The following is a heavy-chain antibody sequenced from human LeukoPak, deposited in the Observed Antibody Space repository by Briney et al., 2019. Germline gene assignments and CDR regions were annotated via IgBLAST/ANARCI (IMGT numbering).Heavy chain of an antibody. CDR2: IYYSGST. Sequence: SETLSLTCTVSGGSISSYYWSWIRQPPGKGLEWIGYIYYSGSTNYNPSLKSRVTISVDTSKNQFSLKLSSVTAADTAVYYCARDPPGYCSGSSCYGAFNIWGQGTTVSVSS. CDR3: ARDPPGYCSGSSCYGAFNI. CDR1: GGSISSYY. D-gene: IGHD2-2*01. V-gene: IGHV4-59*12. J-gene: IGHJ3*02.